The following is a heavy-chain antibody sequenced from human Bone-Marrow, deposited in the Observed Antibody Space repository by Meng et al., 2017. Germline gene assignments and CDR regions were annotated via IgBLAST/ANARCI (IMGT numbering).Heavy chain of an antibody. J-gene: IGHJ4*02. D-gene: IGHD3-22*01. CDR3: AHARMGSGCVDY. V-gene: IGHV2-5*02. CDR2: IYWDDDK. Sequence: GLDLEWLALIYWDDDKRYSPSLKSRLTITKDTSKNQVVLTMTNMDPVDTATYYCAHARMGSGCVDYWGQGTLVTVSS.